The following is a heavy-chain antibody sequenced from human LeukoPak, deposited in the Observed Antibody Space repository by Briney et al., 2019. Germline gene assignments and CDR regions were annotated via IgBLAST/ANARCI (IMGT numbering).Heavy chain of an antibody. Sequence: GGSLRLSCAASGFTFSDYYMSWIRQAPGKGLEWVSYISSSSSYTNYADSVKGRFTIPRDNAKNSLYLQMNSLRAEDTAVYYCAREHLYYYGSGSYGGMDVWGKGTTVTVSS. J-gene: IGHJ6*04. D-gene: IGHD3-10*01. V-gene: IGHV3-11*06. CDR1: GFTFSDYY. CDR3: AREHLYYYGSGSYGGMDV. CDR2: ISSSSSYT.